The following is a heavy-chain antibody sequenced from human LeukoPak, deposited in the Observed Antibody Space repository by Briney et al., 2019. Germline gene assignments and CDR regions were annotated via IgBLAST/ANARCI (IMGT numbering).Heavy chain of an antibody. V-gene: IGHV3-48*01. CDR1: GFTFSSYS. CDR2: ISGGGTPI. Sequence: GGSLRLSCAASGFTFSSYSMNWVRQAPGKGPEWVSYISGGGTPIYYADSVKGRFTISRDNVKNSLYLQMNSLRAEDTAVYYCARDFRSSSWYIGDYWGQGALVTVSS. CDR3: ARDFRSSSWYIGDY. J-gene: IGHJ4*02. D-gene: IGHD6-13*01.